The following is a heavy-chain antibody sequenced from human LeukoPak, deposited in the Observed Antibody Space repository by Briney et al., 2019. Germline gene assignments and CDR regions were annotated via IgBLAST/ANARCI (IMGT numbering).Heavy chain of an antibody. CDR2: INPNSGGT. V-gene: IGHV1-2*02. Sequence: ASVNVSCKASGYTFTGYYMHWVRQAPGQGLEWMGWINPNSGGTNYAQKFRGRVTMTRDTSISTAYMELSRLRSDDTAVYYCARAAAYYYDSSGSNWFDPWGQGTLVTVSS. CDR3: ARAAAYYYDSSGSNWFDP. D-gene: IGHD3-22*01. CDR1: GYTFTGYY. J-gene: IGHJ5*02.